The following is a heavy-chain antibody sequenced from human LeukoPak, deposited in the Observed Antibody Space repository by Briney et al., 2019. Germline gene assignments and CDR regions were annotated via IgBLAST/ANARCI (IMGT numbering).Heavy chain of an antibody. CDR3: ARGYYSGGSCYTIDF. CDR1: GYTFTSYY. CDR2: INPSGGST. Sequence: GASVKVSCKASGYTFTSYYMHWVRQAPGQGLEWMGIINPSGGSTSYAQKFQGRVTVTRDTSTSTVYMELSSLRSEDTAVYYCARGYYSGGSCYTIDFWGQGTLVTVSS. J-gene: IGHJ4*02. D-gene: IGHD2-15*01. V-gene: IGHV1-46*01.